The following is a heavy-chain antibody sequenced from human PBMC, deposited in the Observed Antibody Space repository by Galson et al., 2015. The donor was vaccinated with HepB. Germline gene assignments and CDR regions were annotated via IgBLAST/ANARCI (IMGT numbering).Heavy chain of an antibody. Sequence: SLRLSCAASGFTFSSYGMHWVRQAPGKGLEWVAIVSYDGSNKYYADSVKGRFTISRDNSKNTLFLHMNSLSAEDTAVYYCAKSRYGHDAFDIWGQGTMVTVSS. V-gene: IGHV3-30*18. D-gene: IGHD5-18*01. J-gene: IGHJ3*02. CDR2: VSYDGSNK. CDR1: GFTFSSYG. CDR3: AKSRYGHDAFDI.